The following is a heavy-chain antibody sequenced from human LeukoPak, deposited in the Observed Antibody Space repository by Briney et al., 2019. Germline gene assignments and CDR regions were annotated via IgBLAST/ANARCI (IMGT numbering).Heavy chain of an antibody. Sequence: GGSLRLSCAASGFTFSNYWVHWVRQAPGKGLVWVSRLDTDGSDTSYADSVKGRFTISRDDAKNTLYLQMNSLRAEDTAVYYCVRGGESTWSWGQGTLVTVSS. D-gene: IGHD2-15*01. CDR2: LDTDGSDT. V-gene: IGHV3-74*01. CDR1: GFTFSNYW. CDR3: VRGGESTWS. J-gene: IGHJ5*02.